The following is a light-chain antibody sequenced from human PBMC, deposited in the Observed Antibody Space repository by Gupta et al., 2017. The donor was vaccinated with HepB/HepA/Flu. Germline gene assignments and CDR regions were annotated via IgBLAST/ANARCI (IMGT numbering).Light chain of an antibody. CDR2: GAS. V-gene: IGKV3-20*01. J-gene: IGKJ1*01. Sequence: EIVLTQSPGTLSLSPGERATLSCRASQRVSASYLAWYQQKPGQAPRLLIYGASSRATGISDRFSGSGSGTDFTLTISRLEPEDFAVYYCQQDGSSPRTFGQGTKVEIK. CDR3: QQDGSSPRT. CDR1: QRVSASY.